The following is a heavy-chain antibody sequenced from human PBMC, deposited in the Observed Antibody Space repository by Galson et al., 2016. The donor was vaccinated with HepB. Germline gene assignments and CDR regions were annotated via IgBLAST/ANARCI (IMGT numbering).Heavy chain of an antibody. D-gene: IGHD3-10*01. CDR3: TRQWYYYGSGSFWNFAL. J-gene: IGHJ2*01. CDR1: GFSLGDYA. V-gene: IGHV3-49*03. CDR2: IRSKSSGGTR. Sequence: SLRLSCAASGFSLGDYAMSWFRQAPGKGLVWVGFIRSKSSGGTREYAASVKGRFTISRDDSKSIAYLQMNSLKTEDTALYYCTRQWYYYGSGSFWNFALWGRGTLVTVSS.